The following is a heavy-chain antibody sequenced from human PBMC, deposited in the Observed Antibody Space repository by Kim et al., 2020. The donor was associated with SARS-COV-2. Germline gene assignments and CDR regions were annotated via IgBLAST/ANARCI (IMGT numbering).Heavy chain of an antibody. CDR2: ISSSSSYI. CDR1: GFTFSSYS. CDR3: ARSGSSWSWWFDP. Sequence: GGSLRLSCAASGFTFSSYSMNWVRKAPGKGLEWVSSISSSSSYIYYADSVKGRFTISRDNAKNSLYLQMNSLRAEDTAVYYCARSGSSWSWWFDPWGQGTLVTVSS. J-gene: IGHJ5*02. D-gene: IGHD6-13*01. V-gene: IGHV3-21*01.